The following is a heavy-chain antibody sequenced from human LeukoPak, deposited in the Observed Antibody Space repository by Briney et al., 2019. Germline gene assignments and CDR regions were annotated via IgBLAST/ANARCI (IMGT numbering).Heavy chain of an antibody. Sequence: GGSLRPSCAASGFTFSDYYMSWIRQAPGKGLEWVSYISSSGSTIYYADSVKGRFTISRDNAKNSLYLQMNSLRAEDTAVYYCARAWGFGELPLFDYWGQGTLVTVSS. J-gene: IGHJ4*02. CDR1: GFTFSDYY. CDR3: ARAWGFGELPLFDY. CDR2: ISSSGSTI. V-gene: IGHV3-11*01. D-gene: IGHD3-10*01.